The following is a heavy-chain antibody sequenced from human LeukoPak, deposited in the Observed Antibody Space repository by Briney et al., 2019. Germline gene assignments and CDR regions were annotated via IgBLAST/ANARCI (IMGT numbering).Heavy chain of an antibody. CDR3: ARTPDYYDILTGSYYYYYGMDV. Sequence: PSETLSLTCTVSGGSISNYYWSWIRQPPGKGLEWIGYIYYSETTNYNPSLKSRVTISVDTSKNQFSLKLTSVTAADTAVYYCARTPDYYDILTGSYYYYYGMDVWGQGTTVTVSS. CDR2: IYYSETT. V-gene: IGHV4-59*01. CDR1: GGSISNYY. D-gene: IGHD3-9*01. J-gene: IGHJ6*02.